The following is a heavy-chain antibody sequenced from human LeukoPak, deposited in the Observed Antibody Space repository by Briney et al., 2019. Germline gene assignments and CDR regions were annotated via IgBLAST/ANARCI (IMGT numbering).Heavy chain of an antibody. J-gene: IGHJ3*02. CDR1: GFTVSSNY. V-gene: IGHV3-53*01. CDR2: INNGGST. Sequence: GGSLRLSCAASGFTVSSNYMSRVRQAPGKGLEWVSLINNGGSTYYADSVKGRFTISRDNSKNTLYLQMNSLRAEDTAVYYCARDSGSSSWYRAFDIWGQGTMVTVSS. D-gene: IGHD6-13*01. CDR3: ARDSGSSSWYRAFDI.